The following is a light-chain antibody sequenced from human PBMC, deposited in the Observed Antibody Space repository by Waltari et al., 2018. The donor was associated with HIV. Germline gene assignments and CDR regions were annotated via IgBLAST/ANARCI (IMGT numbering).Light chain of an antibody. CDR2: DDS. CDR3: QVWDESNEQVV. J-gene: IGLJ2*01. Sequence: YVLTQPPSVSVAPGQTARITCGGDTIAGRKVHWYQRRPGQAPALVVFDDSDRPSGITERFSGSISGNTATLIISRVEDGDEADYYCQVWDESNEQVVFGGGTRLTVL. CDR1: TIAGRK. V-gene: IGLV3-21*02.